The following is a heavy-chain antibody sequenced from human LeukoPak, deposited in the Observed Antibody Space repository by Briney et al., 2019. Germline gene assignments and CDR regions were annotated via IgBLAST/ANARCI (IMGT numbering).Heavy chain of an antibody. Sequence: TSETLSLTCTVSGYFISSGYYWGWIRQPPGKGLEWIGSIYHSGSTYYNPSLKSRVTISVDTSKNQFSLKLSSVTAADTAVYYCARVRGSLLVDYWGQGTLVTVSS. CDR2: IYHSGST. CDR3: ARVRGSLLVDY. D-gene: IGHD3-10*01. J-gene: IGHJ4*02. V-gene: IGHV4-38-2*02. CDR1: GYFISSGYY.